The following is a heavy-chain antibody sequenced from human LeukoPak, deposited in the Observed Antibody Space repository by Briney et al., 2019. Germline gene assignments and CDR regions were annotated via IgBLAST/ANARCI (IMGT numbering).Heavy chain of an antibody. J-gene: IGHJ4*02. CDR1: GITFSSYG. CDR2: ISSTGGTT. V-gene: IGHV3-23*01. D-gene: IGHD1-26*01. Sequence: AGGSLRLSCAASGITFSSYGMSWVRQAPGKGLEWVSSISSTGGTTYYADSVKGRCTISRDNSKNTLYLQMNSLRGEDTAVYYCASGIRAFDNWGQGTLVTVSA. CDR3: ASGIRAFDN.